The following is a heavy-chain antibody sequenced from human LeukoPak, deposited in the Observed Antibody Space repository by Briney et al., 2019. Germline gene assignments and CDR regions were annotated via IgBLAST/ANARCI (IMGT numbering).Heavy chain of an antibody. CDR1: VYTLTNYA. Sequence: ASVTVSRKASVYTLTNYAIHWVRQAPAKRLEWMGWSNACNGNKQYPQKFQDRVTITRDTSASTAYMELSSLTSEDTATYYCARGAFLLGYCSGDSCYLNWFDPWGQGTLVTVSS. D-gene: IGHD2-15*01. CDR2: SNACNGNK. CDR3: ARGAFLLGYCSGDSCYLNWFDP. J-gene: IGHJ5*02. V-gene: IGHV1-3*01.